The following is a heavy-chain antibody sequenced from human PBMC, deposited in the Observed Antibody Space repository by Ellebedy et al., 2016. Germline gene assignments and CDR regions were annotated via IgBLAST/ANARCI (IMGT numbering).Heavy chain of an antibody. D-gene: IGHD2-8*02. CDR3: ARGYCTGLPCSA. V-gene: IGHV3-53*01. J-gene: IGHJ5*02. Sequence: GESLKISXAVSGFTVNNNFMFWVRQAPDKGLEWVSLIYSEGTTAYADSVKGRFTISRDSSTNTLYLQMNSLRAEDTAMYYCARGYCTGLPCSAWGQGTLVTVSS. CDR2: IYSEGTT. CDR1: GFTVNNNF.